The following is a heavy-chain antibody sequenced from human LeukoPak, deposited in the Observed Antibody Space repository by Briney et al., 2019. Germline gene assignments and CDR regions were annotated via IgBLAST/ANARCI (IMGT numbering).Heavy chain of an antibody. Sequence: GGSLRLSCAASGFTFSGFWMSLVRQAPGEGVEWVAKIKEDGSEKYYVDSAKGRFTISRDNAKNSPYLQMNSLRAEDTAVYYCARDQGGLIVVTAPFDYWGQGALVTVSS. CDR2: IKEDGSEK. J-gene: IGHJ4*02. CDR3: ARDQGGLIVVTAPFDY. CDR1: GFTFSGFW. V-gene: IGHV3-7*04. D-gene: IGHD2-15*01.